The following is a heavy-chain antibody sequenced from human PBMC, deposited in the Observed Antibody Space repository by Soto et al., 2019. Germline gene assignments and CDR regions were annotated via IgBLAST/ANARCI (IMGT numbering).Heavy chain of an antibody. CDR2: IIPIFGTA. CDR1: GGTFSSYA. Sequence: QVQLVQSGAEVKKPGSSVKVSCKASGGTFSSYAISWVRQAPGQGLEWMGGIIPIFGTANYAQKFQGRVTITADESTSTADMELSSMRCEDTAVYYCARAGYSYGYVLKDYYYYGMDVWGQGTTVTVSS. CDR3: ARAGYSYGYVLKDYYYYGMDV. J-gene: IGHJ6*02. V-gene: IGHV1-69*01. D-gene: IGHD5-18*01.